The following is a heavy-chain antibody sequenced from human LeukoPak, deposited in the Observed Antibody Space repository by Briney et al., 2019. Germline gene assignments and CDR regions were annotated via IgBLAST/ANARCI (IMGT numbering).Heavy chain of an antibody. CDR2: ISGSGGST. V-gene: IGHV3-23*01. CDR3: ARGYCSGGSCQIGFYYYGMDV. D-gene: IGHD2-15*01. CDR1: GFTFSSYA. Sequence: GGSLRFSCAASGFTFSSYAMSWVRQAPGKGLEWVSGISGSGGSTYYADSVKGRFTISRDNSKNTLYLQMNSLRAEDTAVYYCARGYCSGGSCQIGFYYYGMDVWGKGTTVTVSS. J-gene: IGHJ6*04.